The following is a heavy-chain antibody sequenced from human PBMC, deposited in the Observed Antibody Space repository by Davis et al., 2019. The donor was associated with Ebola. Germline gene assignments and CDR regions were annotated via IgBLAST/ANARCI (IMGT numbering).Heavy chain of an antibody. V-gene: IGHV4-34*01. CDR1: GASFSSYY. J-gene: IGHJ4*02. D-gene: IGHD3-10*01. CDR2: INHSGST. CDR3: ARGRTGSYRPRLDY. Sequence: SETLSLTCAVYGASFSSYYWTWIRQPPGKGLEWIGEINHSGSTNYNPSLKSRVTISVDTSKNQFSLKLNSVTAADTAVYFCARGRTGSYRPRLDYWGQGTLVTVSS.